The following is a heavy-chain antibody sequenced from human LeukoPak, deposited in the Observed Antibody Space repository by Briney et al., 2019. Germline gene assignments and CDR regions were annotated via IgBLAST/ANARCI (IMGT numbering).Heavy chain of an antibody. V-gene: IGHV3-30-3*01. CDR3: ARPGITGTQGRWFDP. J-gene: IGHJ5*02. CDR1: GFTFSSYA. D-gene: IGHD1-7*01. Sequence: GGSLRLSCAASGFTFSSYAMHWVRQAPGKGLEWVAVISYDGSNKYYADSVKGRFTISRDNSKNTLYLQMNSLRAEDTAVYYCARPGITGTQGRWFDPWGQGTLVTVSS. CDR2: ISYDGSNK.